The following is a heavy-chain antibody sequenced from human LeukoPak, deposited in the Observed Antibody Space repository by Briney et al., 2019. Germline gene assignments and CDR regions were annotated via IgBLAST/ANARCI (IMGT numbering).Heavy chain of an antibody. D-gene: IGHD3-3*01. CDR2: IIPIFGTA. CDR3: ARSGIPNYDFWSGPFDY. V-gene: IGHV1-69*13. Sequence: ASVKVSCKASGGTFSSYAISWVRQAPGQGLEWKGGIIPIFGTANYAQKFQGRVTITADESTNTAYMELSSLRSEDTAVYYCARSGIPNYDFWSGPFDYWGQGTLVTVSS. CDR1: GGTFSSYA. J-gene: IGHJ4*02.